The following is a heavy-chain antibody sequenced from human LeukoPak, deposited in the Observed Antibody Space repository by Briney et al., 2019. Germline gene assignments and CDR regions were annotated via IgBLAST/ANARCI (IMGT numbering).Heavy chain of an antibody. CDR2: INHSGST. J-gene: IGHJ4*02. CDR3: ASQGRGY. V-gene: IGHV4-34*01. Sequence: SETLSLTCAVYGGSFSGYYWSWIRQPPGKGLEWIGEINHSGSTNYNPSLKSRVTISVDTSKNQFSLKLSSVTAADTAVYYCASQGRGYWGQGTLVTVSS. D-gene: IGHD1-26*01. CDR1: GGSFSGYY.